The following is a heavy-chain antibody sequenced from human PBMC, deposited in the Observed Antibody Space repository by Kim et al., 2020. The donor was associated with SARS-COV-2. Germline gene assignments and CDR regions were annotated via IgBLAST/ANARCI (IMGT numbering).Heavy chain of an antibody. Sequence: SETLSLTCTVSGGSISSSSYYWGWIRQPPGKGLEWIGSIYYSGSTYYNPSLKSRVTISVDTSKNQFSLKLSSVTAADTAVYYCARELGYSGYDAPDYWGQGTLVTVSS. D-gene: IGHD5-12*01. CDR2: IYYSGST. J-gene: IGHJ4*02. CDR1: GGSISSSSYY. CDR3: ARELGYSGYDAPDY. V-gene: IGHV4-39*07.